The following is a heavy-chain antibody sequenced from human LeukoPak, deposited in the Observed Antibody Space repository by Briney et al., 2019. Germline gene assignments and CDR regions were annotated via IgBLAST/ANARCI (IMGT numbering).Heavy chain of an antibody. CDR2: IKQDGNEK. D-gene: IGHD3-9*01. Sequence: GGSLRLSCAASGFTFSSFWMSWVRQAPWKGLEWVATIKQDGNEKYYVDSVKGRFTISRDNAKNSLYLQMNSLRAEDTAVYYCATIIQSRFFDYWGQGALVTVSS. V-gene: IGHV3-7*01. J-gene: IGHJ4*02. CDR3: ATIIQSRFFDY. CDR1: GFTFSSFW.